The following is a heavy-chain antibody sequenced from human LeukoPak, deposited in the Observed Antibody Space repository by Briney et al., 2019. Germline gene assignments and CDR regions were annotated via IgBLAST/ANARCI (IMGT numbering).Heavy chain of an antibody. Sequence: PSETLSLTCTVSGGSISSSSYYWCWIRQPPGKGLEWIGSIYYSGSTYYNPSLKSRVTISVDTSKNQFSLKLSSVTAADTAVYYCAREVATGPDYWGQGTLVTVSS. D-gene: IGHD5-12*01. CDR2: IYYSGST. J-gene: IGHJ4*02. V-gene: IGHV4-39*07. CDR1: GGSISSSSYY. CDR3: AREVATGPDY.